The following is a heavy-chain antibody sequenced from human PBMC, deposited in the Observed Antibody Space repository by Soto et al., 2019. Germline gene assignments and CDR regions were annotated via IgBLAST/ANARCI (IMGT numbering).Heavy chain of an antibody. CDR2: IYYSGST. J-gene: IGHJ4*02. D-gene: IGHD5-12*01. V-gene: IGHV4-31*03. CDR1: GGSISSGGYY. CDR3: ARWGGYSGYELDPFDY. Sequence: QVQLQESGPGLVKPSQTLSLTCTVSGGSISSGGYYWSWIRQHPGKGLEWIGYIYYSGSTYYNPSLKSRVTISVDTSNNHFSLKLSSVTAADTAVYYCARWGGYSGYELDPFDYWGQGTLVTVSS.